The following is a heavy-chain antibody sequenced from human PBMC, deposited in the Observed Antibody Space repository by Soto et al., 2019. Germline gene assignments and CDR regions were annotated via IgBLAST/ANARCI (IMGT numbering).Heavy chain of an antibody. CDR3: TTDDAVGI. V-gene: IGHV3-15*07. CDR1: GFTFSNAW. J-gene: IGHJ3*02. D-gene: IGHD1-26*01. Sequence: GGSLRLSCAASGFTFSNAWMNWVRQAPGKGLEWVGRIKSKTDGGKTEYAAPGKGRFTISRDDSKNTLYLQMNSLKTEDTAVYYCTTDDAVGIWGQGTMVTVSS. CDR2: IKSKTDGGKT.